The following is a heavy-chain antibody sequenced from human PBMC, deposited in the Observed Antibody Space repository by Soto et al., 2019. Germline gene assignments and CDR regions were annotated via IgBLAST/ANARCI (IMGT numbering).Heavy chain of an antibody. V-gene: IGHV3-74*01. CDR2: INSDGSST. J-gene: IGHJ4*02. D-gene: IGHD3-16*01. CDR3: ARGLRGPLTWTPAWYFDY. CDR1: GFTFSSYW. Sequence: EVQLVESGGGLVQPGGSLRLSCAASGFTFSSYWMHWVRQAPGKGLVWVSRINSDGSSTHYADSVKGRFTISRDNAKNTLYLQMNRLRADDTAVYYCARGLRGPLTWTPAWYFDYWGQGTLVTVSS.